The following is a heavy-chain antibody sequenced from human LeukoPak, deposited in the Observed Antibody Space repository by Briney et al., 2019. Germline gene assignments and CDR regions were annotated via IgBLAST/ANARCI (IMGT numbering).Heavy chain of an antibody. J-gene: IGHJ4*02. CDR3: ARGSGYYDFWSGYQFDY. Sequence: GGSLRLSCAASGFTVSSNYMSWVRQAPGKGLEWVSIIYSGGSTFYADSVKGRFTISRDNSKNTLYLQMNSLRAEDTAVYYCARGSGYYDFWSGYQFDYWGQGTLVTVSS. V-gene: IGHV3-53*01. D-gene: IGHD3-3*01. CDR2: IYSGGST. CDR1: GFTVSSNY.